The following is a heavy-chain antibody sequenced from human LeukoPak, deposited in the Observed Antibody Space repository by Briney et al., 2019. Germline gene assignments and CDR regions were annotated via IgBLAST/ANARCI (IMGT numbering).Heavy chain of an antibody. V-gene: IGHV3-15*01. CDR2: IKSKTDGGTT. Sequence: GGSLRLSCAASGFTFSNAWMSWVRQAPGKGREWVGRIKSKTDGGTTDYAAPVKGRFTISRDDSKNTLYLQMNSLKTEDAAVSYCTTDLWIQLWSYFDYWGQGTLVTVSS. J-gene: IGHJ4*02. D-gene: IGHD5-18*01. CDR1: GFTFSNAW. CDR3: TTDLWIQLWSYFDY.